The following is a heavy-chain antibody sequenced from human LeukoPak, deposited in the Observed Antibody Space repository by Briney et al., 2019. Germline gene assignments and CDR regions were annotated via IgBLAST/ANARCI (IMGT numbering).Heavy chain of an antibody. CDR3: ARGYGQGYDAFDI. V-gene: IGHV4-59*11. CDR2: IYYSGST. D-gene: IGHD4-17*01. Sequence: SETLSLTCTVSGGAISSHDWSWIRQPPGKGLEGIGYIYYSGSTNYNPSLKSRVTISVDTSKNQFSLKLSSVTAADTAVYYCARGYGQGYDAFDIWGQGTMVTVSS. J-gene: IGHJ3*02. CDR1: GGAISSHD.